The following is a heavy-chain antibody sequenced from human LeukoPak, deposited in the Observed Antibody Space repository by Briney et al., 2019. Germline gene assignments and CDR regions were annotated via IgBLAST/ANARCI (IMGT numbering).Heavy chain of an antibody. CDR2: ISSSSSYI. V-gene: IGHV3-21*01. CDR3: ARATNTNWNSYNGMDV. CDR1: GFTFSIYA. J-gene: IGHJ6*02. Sequence: GGSLRLSCAASGFTFSIYAMHWVRQAPGKGLEWVSSISSSSSYIYYADSVKGRFTISRDNAKNSLYLQMNSLRAEDTAVYYCARATNTNWNSYNGMDVWGQGTTVTVSS. D-gene: IGHD1-1*01.